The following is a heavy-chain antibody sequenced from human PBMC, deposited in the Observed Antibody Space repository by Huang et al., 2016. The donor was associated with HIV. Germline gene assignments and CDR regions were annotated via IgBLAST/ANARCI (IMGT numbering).Heavy chain of an antibody. CDR3: TTGTRDYLNAFDI. Sequence: EVQLVESGGGLVKPGGSLRLSCEVSGFSFSSAWMNWVRQAPGKGLEWVGRIKSKTERGTTDDAAPVKGRFTISRDDSKNTLYLQMNSLKTEDTGVYYCTTGTRDYLNAFDIWGQGTKVTVSS. D-gene: IGHD1-7*01. V-gene: IGHV3-15*07. J-gene: IGHJ3*02. CDR1: GFSFSSAW. CDR2: IKSKTERGTT.